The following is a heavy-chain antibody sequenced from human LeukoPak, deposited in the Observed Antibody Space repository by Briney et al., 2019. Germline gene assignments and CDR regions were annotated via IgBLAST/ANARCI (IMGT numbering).Heavy chain of an antibody. CDR1: GFTCCNYW. CDR3: ARVSSHGCYKYVWGSYPLH. D-gene: IGHD3-16*02. CDR2: IKHDGSEK. Sequence: GGSLRLSCAASGFTCCNYWMGWVRQAPGKGLAGVANIKHDGSEKNYVDSVKGRFTISRDNAKNSLYLQIHSLRAEVTAVYYCARVSSHGCYKYVWGSYPLHWGQGTLVTVSS. J-gene: IGHJ4*02. V-gene: IGHV3-7*05.